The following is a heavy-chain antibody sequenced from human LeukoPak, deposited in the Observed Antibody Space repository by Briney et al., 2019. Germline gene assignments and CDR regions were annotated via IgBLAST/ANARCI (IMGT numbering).Heavy chain of an antibody. Sequence: GGSLRLSCAASGFTFSSYGMHWVRQAPGKGLEWVAFIRYDGSNKYHADSVKGRFTISRDNSKNTLYLQMNSLRAEDTAVYYCAKDGKMTTVTTYSDYWGQGTLVTVSS. CDR2: IRYDGSNK. CDR1: GFTFSSYG. D-gene: IGHD4-17*01. J-gene: IGHJ4*02. CDR3: AKDGKMTTVTTYSDY. V-gene: IGHV3-30*02.